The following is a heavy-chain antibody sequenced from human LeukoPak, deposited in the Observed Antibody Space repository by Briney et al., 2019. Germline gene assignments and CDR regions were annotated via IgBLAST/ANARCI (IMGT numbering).Heavy chain of an antibody. J-gene: IGHJ4*02. V-gene: IGHV1-8*01. Sequence: ASVKVSCKASGYTFTSYDINWVRQATGQGLEWMGWMNPNSGNTGYAQKFQGRVTMTRNTSISTAYMELSSLRAEDTALYYCAKVGPRPLSSTSQALDYWGQGTLVTVSS. CDR3: AKVGPRPLSSTSQALDY. CDR2: MNPNSGNT. D-gene: IGHD2-2*01. CDR1: GYTFTSYD.